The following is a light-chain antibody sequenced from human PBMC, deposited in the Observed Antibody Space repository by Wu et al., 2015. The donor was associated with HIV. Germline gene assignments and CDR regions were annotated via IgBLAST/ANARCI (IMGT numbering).Light chain of an antibody. CDR1: QSVRSY. Sequence: EVVMTQPPATLSLSPGERATLSCRASQSVRSYLAWYQQKPGQAPRLLIYGASSRATGIPDRFSGGGSDTDFTLTISGLEPQDFAVYYCQQRSNWPPITFGQGTRLEIK. CDR3: QQRSNWPPIT. V-gene: IGKV3-11*01. J-gene: IGKJ5*01. CDR2: GAS.